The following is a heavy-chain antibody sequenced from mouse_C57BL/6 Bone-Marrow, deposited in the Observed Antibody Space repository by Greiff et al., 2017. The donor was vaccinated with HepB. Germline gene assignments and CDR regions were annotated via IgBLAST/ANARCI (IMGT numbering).Heavy chain of an antibody. CDR1: GYSITSGYY. Sequence: EVQLQESGPGLVKPSQSLSLTCSVTGYSITSGYYWNWIRQFPGNKLEWMGYISYDGSNNYNPSLKNRISITRDTSKNQFFLKLNSVTTEDTATYYCARDHGDYWGQGTSVTVSS. J-gene: IGHJ4*01. CDR3: ARDHGDY. V-gene: IGHV3-6*01. CDR2: ISYDGSN.